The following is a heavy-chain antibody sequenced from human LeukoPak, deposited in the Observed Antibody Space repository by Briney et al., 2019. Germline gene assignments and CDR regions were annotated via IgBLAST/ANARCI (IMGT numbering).Heavy chain of an antibody. Sequence: PGGSLRLSCAVSGFTVSGNYMSWVRQAPGKGLEWVSAISGSGGSTYYADSVKGRFTISRDNSKNTLYLQMNSLRAEDTAVYYCAKTNYGGAIDYWGQGTLVTVSS. J-gene: IGHJ4*02. V-gene: IGHV3-23*01. CDR2: ISGSGGST. D-gene: IGHD3-16*01. CDR3: AKTNYGGAIDY. CDR1: GFTVSGNY.